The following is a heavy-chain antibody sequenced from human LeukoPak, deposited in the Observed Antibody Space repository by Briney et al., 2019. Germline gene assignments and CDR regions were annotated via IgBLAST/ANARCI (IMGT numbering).Heavy chain of an antibody. CDR1: GFTFDDYG. V-gene: IGHV3-20*04. CDR3: ARGNFDWLRGGFDY. D-gene: IGHD3-9*01. CDR2: INWNGGST. Sequence: PGGSLRLSCAASGFTFDDYGMSWVRQAPGKGLEWVSGINWNGGSTGYADSVKGRFTISRDNAKNSLYLQMNSLRAEDTALYYCARGNFDWLRGGFDYWGQGTLVTVSS. J-gene: IGHJ4*02.